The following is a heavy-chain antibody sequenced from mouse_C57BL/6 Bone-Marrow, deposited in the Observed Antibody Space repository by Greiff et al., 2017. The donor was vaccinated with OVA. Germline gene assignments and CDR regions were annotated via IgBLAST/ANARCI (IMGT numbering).Heavy chain of an antibody. D-gene: IGHD1-1*01. Sequence: EVQLQQSGTVLARPGASVKMSCKTSGYTFTSYWMHWVKQRPGQGLEWIGAIYPGNSDTSYNQKFKGKAKLTAVTSASTAYMALSSLTTEDSAVYYCTRWDYGSSYNYWGQGTTLTVSS. CDR2: IYPGNSDT. CDR1: GYTFTSYW. V-gene: IGHV1-5*01. CDR3: TRWDYGSSYNY. J-gene: IGHJ2*01.